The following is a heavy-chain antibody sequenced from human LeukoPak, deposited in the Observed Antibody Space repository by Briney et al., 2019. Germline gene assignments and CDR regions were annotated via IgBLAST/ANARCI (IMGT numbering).Heavy chain of an antibody. V-gene: IGHV1-69*01. Sequence: SVKVSCKASGGTFSSYAISWVRQAPGQGLEWMGGIIPIFGTANYAQKFQGRVTITADESTSTAYMELSSLRSEDTAVYYCARGSIVGATFDYFDYWGQGTLVTVSP. D-gene: IGHD1-26*01. CDR3: ARGSIVGATFDYFDY. CDR1: GGTFSSYA. J-gene: IGHJ4*02. CDR2: IIPIFGTA.